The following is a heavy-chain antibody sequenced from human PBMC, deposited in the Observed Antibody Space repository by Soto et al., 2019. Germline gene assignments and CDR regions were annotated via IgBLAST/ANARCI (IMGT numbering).Heavy chain of an antibody. Sequence: QVQLVESGGVVVQPGRSLRLSCAASGFTFSSYGMHWVRQAPCKELEWVAVIWYDGSNKYYPDSVKGRFTISRDNSKNTLYLQVNGLRAEDPAVYYCARDLRRRYSYGPSPYWGQGTLVTVCS. CDR3: ARDLRRRYSYGPSPY. V-gene: IGHV3-33*01. CDR2: IWYDGSNK. CDR1: GFTFSSYG. J-gene: IGHJ4*02. D-gene: IGHD5-18*01.